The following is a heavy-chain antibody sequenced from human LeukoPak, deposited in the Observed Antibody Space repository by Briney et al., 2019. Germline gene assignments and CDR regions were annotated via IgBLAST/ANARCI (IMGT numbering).Heavy chain of an antibody. V-gene: IGHV3-7*01. CDR3: ARDYYDSSGGRYFDY. Sequence: PGGSLRLSCAASGFTFSSYWMHWVRQAPGKGLVWVANIKQDGSEKYYVDSVKGRFTISRDNADNSLYLQMNSLRAEDTAVYYCARDYYDSSGGRYFDYWGQGTLVTVSS. J-gene: IGHJ4*02. D-gene: IGHD3-22*01. CDR1: GFTFSSYW. CDR2: IKQDGSEK.